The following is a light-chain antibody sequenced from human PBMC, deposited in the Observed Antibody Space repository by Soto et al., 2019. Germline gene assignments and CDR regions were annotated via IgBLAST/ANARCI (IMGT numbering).Light chain of an antibody. J-gene: IGLJ2*01. CDR1: SSDVGGYNY. CDR2: EVS. CDR3: NSYTSSTTLV. V-gene: IGLV2-14*01. Sequence: QSALTQPASVSGSPGQSITISCTGTSSDVGGYNYVSWYQHHPGKAPKLLIYEVSNRPSGVSNRFSGSKSVNTASLTISGLQAEDEADYYCNSYTSSTTLVFGGGTKLTVL.